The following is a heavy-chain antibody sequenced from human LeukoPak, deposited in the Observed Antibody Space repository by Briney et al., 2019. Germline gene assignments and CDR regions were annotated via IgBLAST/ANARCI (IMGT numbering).Heavy chain of an antibody. J-gene: IGHJ4*02. CDR3: ARDRDFWSGGVDY. D-gene: IGHD3-3*01. V-gene: IGHV4-39*07. CDR2: IYYSGST. CDR1: GGSISSSSCY. Sequence: SETLSLTCTVSGGSISSSSCYWGWIRQPPGKGLEWIGSIYYSGSTYYNPSLKSRVTISVDTSKNQFSLKLSSVTAADTAVYYCARDRDFWSGGVDYWGQGTLVTVSS.